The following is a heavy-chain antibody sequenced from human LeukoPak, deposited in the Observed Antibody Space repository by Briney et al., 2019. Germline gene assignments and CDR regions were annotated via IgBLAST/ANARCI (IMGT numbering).Heavy chain of an antibody. Sequence: GASVKVSCKASGYTFTSYYMHWVRQAPGQGLEWMGIINPSGGRTSYAQKLQGRVTMTRDTSTSTVYMELSSLRSEDTAVYYCARDRYYYDSSGYYSHFDYWGQGTLVTVSS. J-gene: IGHJ4*02. CDR3: ARDRYYYDSSGYYSHFDY. D-gene: IGHD3-22*01. CDR1: GYTFTSYY. V-gene: IGHV1-46*01. CDR2: INPSGGRT.